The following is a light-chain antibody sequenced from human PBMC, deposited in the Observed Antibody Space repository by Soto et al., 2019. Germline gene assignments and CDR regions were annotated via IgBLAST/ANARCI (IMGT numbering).Light chain of an antibody. V-gene: IGLV2-14*01. Sequence: QSVLAQPASVSGSPGQSITISCTGTSSDVGGYNYVSWYQQHPGKAPKLMIYEVSNRPSGVSNRFSGSKSGNTASLTISGLQAEDEAAYYCSSYTSSSTISYVFGTGTKVTVL. CDR3: SSYTSSSTISYV. CDR1: SSDVGGYNY. CDR2: EVS. J-gene: IGLJ1*01.